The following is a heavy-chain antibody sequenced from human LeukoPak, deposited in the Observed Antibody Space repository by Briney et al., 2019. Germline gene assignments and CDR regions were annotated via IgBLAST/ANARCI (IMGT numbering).Heavy chain of an antibody. J-gene: IGHJ4*02. CDR3: ARGPRFLEMATIVSKFDS. V-gene: IGHV3-30*02. Sequence: PGGSLRLSCVASGFSFSTYGMHWVRQAPGKGLEWVAFIRPDGSSKYYADSVKGRFTISRDSSKDTLYLQMNSLRTEDTAVYYCARGPRFLEMATIVSKFDSWGQGTLVTVSS. D-gene: IGHD5-24*01. CDR1: GFSFSTYG. CDR2: IRPDGSSK.